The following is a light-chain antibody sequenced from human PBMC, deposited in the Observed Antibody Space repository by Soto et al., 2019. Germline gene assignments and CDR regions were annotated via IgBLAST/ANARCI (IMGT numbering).Light chain of an antibody. J-gene: IGLJ1*01. V-gene: IGLV2-14*01. CDR2: DVN. CDR3: FSKISGFVYG. Sequence: SVLAQPASVSGSFGQSITTSCSGPNTDLGVYGYVSWYQHQPGKAPKLLIYDVNNRPSGISDRFSGSKSGDTAPLTISGLQAEDEADYFCFSKISGFVYGFGTGTKVTVL. CDR1: NTDLGVYGY.